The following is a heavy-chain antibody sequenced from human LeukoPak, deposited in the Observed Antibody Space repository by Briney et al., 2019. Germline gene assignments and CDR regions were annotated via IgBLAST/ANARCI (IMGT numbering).Heavy chain of an antibody. V-gene: IGHV3-23*01. D-gene: IGHD1-1*01. J-gene: IGHJ4*02. CDR1: GFTFSSFA. CDR2: INNRGGGT. CDR3: ARERAGDSGRYHSYFDH. Sequence: HPGGSLRLSCTDSGFTFSSFAMSWVRQAPGKSLEWVSGINNRGGGTFYADSVQGRFTISRDDSKNTLYLDMNSLRAEDTAVYYCARERAGDSGRYHSYFDHWGQGTLVTVSS.